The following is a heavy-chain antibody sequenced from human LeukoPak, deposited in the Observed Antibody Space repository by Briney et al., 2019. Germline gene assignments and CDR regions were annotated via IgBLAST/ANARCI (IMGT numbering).Heavy chain of an antibody. J-gene: IGHJ4*02. Sequence: KPSETLSLTCTVSGGSISSYYWSWIRQPPGKGLEWIGYIYYSGSTNYNPSLKSRVTISVDTSKNQFSLKLSSVTAADTAVYYCARAPIWLGELSLYFDYWGQGTLVTVSS. CDR1: GGSISSYY. D-gene: IGHD3-10*01. CDR2: IYYSGST. V-gene: IGHV4-59*01. CDR3: ARAPIWLGELSLYFDY.